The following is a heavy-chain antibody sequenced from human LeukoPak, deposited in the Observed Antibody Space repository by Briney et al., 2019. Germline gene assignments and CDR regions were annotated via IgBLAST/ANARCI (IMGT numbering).Heavy chain of an antibody. CDR2: IWYDGSNK. J-gene: IGHJ4*02. CDR1: GFRFSSYG. CDR3: ARGRVGRYCSGGSCYLVP. Sequence: GGSLRLSCAASGFRFSSYGMHWVRQAPGKGLEWVAVIWYDGSNKYYADSVKGRFTISRDNSKNTLYLQMDSVRVEDTAVYYCARGRVGRYCSGGSCYLVPWGQGTLVTVSS. V-gene: IGHV3-33*01. D-gene: IGHD2-15*01.